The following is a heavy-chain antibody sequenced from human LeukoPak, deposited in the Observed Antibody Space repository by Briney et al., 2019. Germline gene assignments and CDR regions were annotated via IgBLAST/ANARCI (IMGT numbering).Heavy chain of an antibody. CDR3: ARGYYDSSGYYNFDY. D-gene: IGHD3-22*01. CDR2: INPNSGGT. J-gene: IGHJ4*02. Sequence: SVKVSCKASGYTFTGYYMHWVRQAPGQGLEWMGWINPNSGGTNYAQKFQGRVTMTRDTSISTAYMELSRLRSDDTAVYYCARGYYDSSGYYNFDYWGQGTLVTVSS. CDR1: GYTFTGYY. V-gene: IGHV1-2*02.